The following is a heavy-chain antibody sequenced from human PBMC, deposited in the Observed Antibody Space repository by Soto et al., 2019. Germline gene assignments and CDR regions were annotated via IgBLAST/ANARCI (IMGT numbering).Heavy chain of an antibody. J-gene: IGHJ4*02. CDR2: IYSGGST. D-gene: IGHD6-13*01. Sequence: PGGSLRLSCAASGFTVSSNYMSWVRQAPGKGLEWVSVIYSGGSTYYADSVKGRLTISRHNSKNTLYLQMNSLRAEDTAVYYCARDGYSSRGGDYWGQGTLVTVSS. CDR3: ARDGYSSRGGDY. V-gene: IGHV3-53*04. CDR1: GFTVSSNY.